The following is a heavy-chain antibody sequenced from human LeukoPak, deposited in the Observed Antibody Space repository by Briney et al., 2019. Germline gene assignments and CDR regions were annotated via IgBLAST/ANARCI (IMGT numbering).Heavy chain of an antibody. CDR1: GFTFNNYA. J-gene: IGHJ4*02. CDR2: ISWNSGSI. CDR3: AKDNRRHYTSGPNPDSLH. V-gene: IGHV3-9*01. Sequence: GRSLRLSCAGSGFTFNNYAMHWVRQPPGKGLEWVSGISWNSGSIDYADSVKGRFTISRDNAKNSLYLQMNSLRVEDTAFYYCAKDNRRHYTSGPNPDSLHWGQGALVTVSS. D-gene: IGHD6-19*01.